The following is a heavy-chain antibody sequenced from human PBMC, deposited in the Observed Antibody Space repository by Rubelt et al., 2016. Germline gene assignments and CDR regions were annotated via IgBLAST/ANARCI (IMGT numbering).Heavy chain of an antibody. CDR3: AKDISSGWYYFDGMDV. CDR1: GGSISSYY. CDR2: IYYSGST. V-gene: IGHV4-59*05. D-gene: IGHD6-19*01. Sequence: QVQLQESGPGLVKPSETLSLTCTVSGGSISSYYWGWIRQPPGKGLEWIGRIYYSGSTSYNPSLKSRVTISVDTSKNQFSLKLSCVSAADTAVYDCAKDISSGWYYFDGMDVWGQGTMVTVSS. J-gene: IGHJ6*02.